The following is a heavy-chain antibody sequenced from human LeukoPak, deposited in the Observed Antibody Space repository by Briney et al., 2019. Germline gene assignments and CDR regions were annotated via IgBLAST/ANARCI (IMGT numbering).Heavy chain of an antibody. J-gene: IGHJ4*02. CDR3: ARVLYGSGSYYKPVDY. CDR2: MNPNSGNT. CDR1: GYTSTSYD. Sequence: ASVKVSCKASGYTSTSYDINWVRQATGQGLEWMGWMNPNSGNTGYAQKFQGRVTITRNTSISTAYMELSSLRSEDTAVYYCARVLYGSGSYYKPVDYWGQGTLVTVSS. D-gene: IGHD3-10*01. V-gene: IGHV1-8*03.